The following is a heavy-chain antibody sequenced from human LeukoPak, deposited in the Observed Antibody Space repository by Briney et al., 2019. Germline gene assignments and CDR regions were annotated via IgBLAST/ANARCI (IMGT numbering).Heavy chain of an antibody. V-gene: IGHV4-59*08. CDR2: IYYSGST. D-gene: IGHD6-13*01. J-gene: IGHJ6*03. CDR3: ARSTYSSSWYSYYYYYMDV. Sequence: SETLSPTCTVSGGSISSYYWSWIRQPPGKGLEWIGYIYYSGSTNYNPSLKSRVTISVDTSKNQFSLKLSSVTAADTAVYYCARSTYSSSWYSYYYYYMDVGGKGTTVTVSS. CDR1: GGSISSYY.